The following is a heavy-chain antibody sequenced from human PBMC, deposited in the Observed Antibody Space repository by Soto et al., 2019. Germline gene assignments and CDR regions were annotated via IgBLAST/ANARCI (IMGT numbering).Heavy chain of an antibody. D-gene: IGHD2-21*02. V-gene: IGHV4-59*01. CDR3: AREASDWEYFQH. CDR2: IYHSGST. CDR1: GGSISSYY. J-gene: IGHJ1*01. Sequence: SETLSLTCTVSGGSISSYYWSWIRQPPGKGLEWIGYIYHSGSTNYNPSLKSRVTISLDRSKKQFSLKLSSVTAADTAVYYCAREASDWEYFQHWGQGTLVTVS.